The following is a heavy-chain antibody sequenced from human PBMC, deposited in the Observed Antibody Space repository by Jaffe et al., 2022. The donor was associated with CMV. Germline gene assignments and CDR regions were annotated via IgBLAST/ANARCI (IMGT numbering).Heavy chain of an antibody. CDR3: ARAHMVRGVFRNYYYGMDV. V-gene: IGHV1-8*01. CDR1: GFTLTNYE. CDR2: MNPNKGNT. J-gene: IGHJ6*02. D-gene: IGHD3-10*01. Sequence: QVQLVQSGAEVKKPGASVKVSCKASGFTLTNYEINWVRQATGQGLEWMGWMNPNKGNTDYAQQFQGRVTMTWNTSISTAYMEVSSLRSEDTAVYYCARAHMVRGVFRNYYYGMDVWGQGTTVTVSS.